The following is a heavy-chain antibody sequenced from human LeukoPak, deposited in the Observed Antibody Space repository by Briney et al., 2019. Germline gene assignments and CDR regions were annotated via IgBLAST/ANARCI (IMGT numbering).Heavy chain of an antibody. CDR3: ASYGSETGWFDP. J-gene: IGHJ5*02. Sequence: PSETLSLTCAVYGGSFSGYYWSWIRQPPGKGLEWIGEINHSGSTNYNPSLKSRVTISVDTSKNQFSLRLSSVTAADTAVYYCASYGSETGWFDPWGQGTLVTLSS. D-gene: IGHD3-10*01. CDR1: GGSFSGYY. CDR2: INHSGST. V-gene: IGHV4-34*01.